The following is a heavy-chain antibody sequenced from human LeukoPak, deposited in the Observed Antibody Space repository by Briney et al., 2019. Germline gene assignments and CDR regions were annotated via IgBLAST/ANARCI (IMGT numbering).Heavy chain of an antibody. CDR3: ARVYDFWSGYFYYYYTDV. CDR2: IYISGSA. V-gene: IGHV4-61*02. Sequence: SQTLSLTCSVSGGSISNGSYYWSWIRQPAGKGLEWIGRIYISGSASYNPSLKSRVTFSVDTSKNQFSLKLTSVTAADTAVYYCARVYDFWSGYFYYYYTDVWGKGTTVTVSS. D-gene: IGHD3-3*01. CDR1: GGSISNGSYY. J-gene: IGHJ6*03.